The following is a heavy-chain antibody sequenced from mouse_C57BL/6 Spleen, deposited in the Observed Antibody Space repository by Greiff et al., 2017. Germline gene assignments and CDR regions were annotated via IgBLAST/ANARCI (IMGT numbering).Heavy chain of an antibody. CDR3: ARSAYYYGSSYAWFAY. V-gene: IGHV1-61*01. J-gene: IGHJ3*01. Sequence: VKLQQPGAELVRPGSSVKLSCKASGYTFTSYWMDWVKQRPGQGLEWIGNIYPSDSETHYNQKFKDKATLTVDKSSSTAYMQLSSLTSEDSAVYYCARSAYYYGSSYAWFAYWGQGTLVTVSA. CDR2: IYPSDSET. D-gene: IGHD1-1*01. CDR1: GYTFTSYW.